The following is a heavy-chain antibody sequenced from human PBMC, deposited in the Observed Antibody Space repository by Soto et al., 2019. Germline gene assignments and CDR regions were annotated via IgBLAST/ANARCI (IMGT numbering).Heavy chain of an antibody. CDR3: AKGSTLIRSFDY. CDR1: GFTFSSYA. J-gene: IGHJ4*02. CDR2: ISGSGGST. Sequence: PAGSLRLSCAASGFTFSSYAMSWVRQAPGKGLEWVSAISGSGGSTYYADSVKGRFTISRDNSKNTLYLQMNSLRAEDTAVYYCAKGSTLIRSFDYWGQGTLVTVSS. V-gene: IGHV3-23*01. D-gene: IGHD3-16*01.